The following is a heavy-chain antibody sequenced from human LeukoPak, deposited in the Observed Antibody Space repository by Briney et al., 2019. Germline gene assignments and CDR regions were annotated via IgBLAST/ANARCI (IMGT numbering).Heavy chain of an antibody. D-gene: IGHD1-26*01. J-gene: IGHJ4*02. CDR1: GFTFSHYI. CDR3: ARGAPFDY. CDR2: ISYGGTNK. Sequence: GRSLRLSCAASGFTFSHYIMHWVRQAPGKGLEWVAVISYGGTNKYYADSVKGRFTISRDNSKNTLYLQMNSLRAEDTAVYYCARGAPFDYWGQGTLVTVSS. V-gene: IGHV3-30*03.